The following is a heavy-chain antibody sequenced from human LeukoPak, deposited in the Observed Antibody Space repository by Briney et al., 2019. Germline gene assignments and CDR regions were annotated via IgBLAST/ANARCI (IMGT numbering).Heavy chain of an antibody. Sequence: GGSLRLSCAASGFTFSNYAINWVRQAPGKGLEWVSSISGSGGNTYYADSVRGRFTISRDNSKNTLYLQMNSLRAEDTAVYYCAKDVFYYDSSGYYQADSWGQGTLVTVSS. CDR2: ISGSGGNT. J-gene: IGHJ4*02. V-gene: IGHV3-23*01. D-gene: IGHD3-22*01. CDR1: GFTFSNYA. CDR3: AKDVFYYDSSGYYQADS.